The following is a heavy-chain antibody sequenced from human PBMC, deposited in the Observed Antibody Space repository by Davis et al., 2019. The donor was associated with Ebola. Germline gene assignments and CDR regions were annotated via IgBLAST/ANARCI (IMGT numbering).Heavy chain of an antibody. CDR2: IRSKANSYAT. D-gene: IGHD5-18*01. V-gene: IGHV3-73*01. CDR1: GFTFGNDY. CDR3: TSTVDTADY. J-gene: IGHJ4*02. Sequence: GESLKISCAASGFTFGNDYMSWVRQASGKGLEWVGRIRSKANSYATAYAASVKGRFTISRDDSKNTAYLQMNSLKTEDTAVYYCTSTVDTADYWGQGTLVTVSS.